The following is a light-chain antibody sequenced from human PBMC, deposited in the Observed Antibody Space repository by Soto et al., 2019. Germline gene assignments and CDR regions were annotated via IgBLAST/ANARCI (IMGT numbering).Light chain of an antibody. CDR3: QTWGTGV. CDR2: LNSDGSH. Sequence: QPVLTQSPSASASLGASVKLTCTLSSGHSSYAIAWHQQQPEKGPRYLMKLNSDGSHSKGDGIPDRVSGSSSGAERYLTISSLQSEDEADYYCQTWGTGVFGGGTKVTVL. V-gene: IGLV4-69*01. CDR1: SGHSSYA. J-gene: IGLJ2*01.